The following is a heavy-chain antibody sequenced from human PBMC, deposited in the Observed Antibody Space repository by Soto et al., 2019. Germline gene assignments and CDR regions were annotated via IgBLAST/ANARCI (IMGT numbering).Heavy chain of an antibody. CDR2: IIPIFGTA. CDR1: GGTFSSFT. CDR3: ARESGYCSSTSCYKVSYYYYYGMDV. J-gene: IGHJ6*02. V-gene: IGHV1-69*13. D-gene: IGHD2-2*02. Sequence: SVKVSCKASGGTFSSFTISWVRQAPGQGLEWMGGIIPIFGTANYAQKFQGRVTITADESTSTAYMELSSLRSEDTAVYYCARESGYCSSTSCYKVSYYYYYGMDVWGQGTTVTVSS.